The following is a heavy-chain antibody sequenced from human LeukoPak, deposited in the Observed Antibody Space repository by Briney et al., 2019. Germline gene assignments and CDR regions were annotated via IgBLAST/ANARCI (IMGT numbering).Heavy chain of an antibody. CDR2: IYYSGST. D-gene: IGHD3-22*01. J-gene: IGHJ3*02. Sequence: SETLSLTCTVSGGSISSYYWSWIRQPPGKGLEWIGYIYYSGSTNYNPSLKSRVTISVDTSKNPFSLKLSSVTAADTAVYYCARVYYDSSGAFDIWGQGTMVTVSS. CDR1: GGSISSYY. V-gene: IGHV4-59*01. CDR3: ARVYYDSSGAFDI.